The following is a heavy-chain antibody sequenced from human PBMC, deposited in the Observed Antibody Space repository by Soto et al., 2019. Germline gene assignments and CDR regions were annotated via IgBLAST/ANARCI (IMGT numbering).Heavy chain of an antibody. D-gene: IGHD1-26*01. CDR3: AGAYLGRLPRRADYYYALDV. V-gene: IGHV3-13*05. J-gene: IGHJ6*02. Sequence: PAWSLRLSCAASGFTFNTYDMHWVRQVPGKGLEWVSAIGSAHDPYYLGSVKGRFSISRENAKNSLYLQMNSLTTGDTAVYYCAGAYLGRLPRRADYYYALDVWGQGTTVTVSS. CDR1: GFTFNTYD. CDR2: IGSAHDP.